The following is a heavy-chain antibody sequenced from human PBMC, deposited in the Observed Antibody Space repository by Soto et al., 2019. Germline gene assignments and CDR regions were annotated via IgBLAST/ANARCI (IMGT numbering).Heavy chain of an antibody. J-gene: IGHJ4*02. D-gene: IGHD5-12*01. CDR2: IYYSGST. CDR1: GGSISSGGYY. CDR3: ASFVEMATILFDY. Sequence: PSETLSLTCTVSGGSISSGGYYWSWIRQHPGKGLEWIGYIYYSGSTYYNPSLKSRVTISVDTSKNQFSLKLSSVTAADTAVYYCASFVEMATILFDYWGQGTLVTVSS. V-gene: IGHV4-31*03.